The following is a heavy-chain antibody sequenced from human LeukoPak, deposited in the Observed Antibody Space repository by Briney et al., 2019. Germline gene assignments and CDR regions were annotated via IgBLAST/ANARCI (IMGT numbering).Heavy chain of an antibody. CDR2: ISNDGSNE. V-gene: IGHV3-30*18. Sequence: GGSLRLSCAASGFSFSTYAMHWVRQAPGKGLEWVAVISNDGSNEYYADSVKGRFTISRDNSKNTLYSQMNSLTAEDTAVYYCAKDRKVGVAVAGMGNIWGQGTMVTVSS. D-gene: IGHD6-19*01. J-gene: IGHJ3*02. CDR1: GFSFSTYA. CDR3: AKDRKVGVAVAGMGNI.